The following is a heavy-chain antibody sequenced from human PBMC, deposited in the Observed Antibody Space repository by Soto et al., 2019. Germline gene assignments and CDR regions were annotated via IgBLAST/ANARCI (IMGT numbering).Heavy chain of an antibody. V-gene: IGHV1-46*01. Sequence: ASVKVSCKASGYTFTSYYMHWVRQAPGQGLEWMGIINPSGGSTSYAQKFQGRVTMTRDTSTSTVYMELSSLRSEDTAVYYCARDISGYFSGGSCPQLYYYSYYGMDVWGQGTTVTVSS. D-gene: IGHD2-15*01. J-gene: IGHJ6*02. CDR3: ARDISGYFSGGSCPQLYYYSYYGMDV. CDR2: INPSGGST. CDR1: GYTFTSYY.